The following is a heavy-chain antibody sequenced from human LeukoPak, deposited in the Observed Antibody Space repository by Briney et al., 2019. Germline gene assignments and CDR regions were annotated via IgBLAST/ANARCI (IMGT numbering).Heavy chain of an antibody. CDR1: GLTFSDDY. Sequence: GGSLRLSCAASGLTFSDDYMSWIRQAPGKGLEWVSDISSSGSTRYYADSVKGRFTISRDNAKNSLYLQMNSLRAEDTAVYYCARVPPTYSNYMDVWGKGTTVTVSS. D-gene: IGHD4-11*01. CDR3: ARVPPTYSNYMDV. CDR2: ISSSGSTR. J-gene: IGHJ6*03. V-gene: IGHV3-11*01.